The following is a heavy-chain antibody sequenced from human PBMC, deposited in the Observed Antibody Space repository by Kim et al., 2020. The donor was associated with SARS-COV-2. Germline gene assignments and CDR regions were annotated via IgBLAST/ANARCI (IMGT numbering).Heavy chain of an antibody. J-gene: IGHJ4*02. D-gene: IGHD6-19*01. V-gene: IGHV3-53*04. Sequence: DSVKGRFTISRHNSKNTLYLQMNSLRAEDTAVYYCARGPDSSGWSSHFDYWGQGTLVTVSS. CDR3: ARGPDSSGWSSHFDY.